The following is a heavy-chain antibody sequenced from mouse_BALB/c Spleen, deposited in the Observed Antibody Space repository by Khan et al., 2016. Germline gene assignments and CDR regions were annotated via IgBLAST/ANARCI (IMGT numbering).Heavy chain of an antibody. CDR1: GSSITSGYL. D-gene: IGHD2-1*01. J-gene: IGHJ1*03. CDR3: ARNYAYFDV. CDR2: IHYSGVT. V-gene: IGHV3-1*02. Sequence: EVQLQESGPDLVKPSQSLSLTCTVTGSSITSGYLWHWVRQFPGNKLEWMGYIHYSGVTYYNPSLKSRISISRDTSKNHFFLQLNSVTTEDTATYCCARNYAYFDVWGTGTTVTVSS.